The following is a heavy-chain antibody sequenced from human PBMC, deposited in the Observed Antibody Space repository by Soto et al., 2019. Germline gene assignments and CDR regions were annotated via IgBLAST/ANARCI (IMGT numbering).Heavy chain of an antibody. CDR3: VRDSYTAHWHTAGEDY. CDR1: GFYITNYW. CDR2: IKEDGSLT. Sequence: DVPLVESGGGLVQPGGSLRLSCAASGFYITNYWMTWVRQAPGKGPEWVANIKEDGSLTFYVDSVRGRFTISRDNAKNSVYLGMSRVISEDTAVYYCVRDSYTAHWHTAGEDYWGQGTLVTVSS. V-gene: IGHV3-7*01. D-gene: IGHD3-10*01. J-gene: IGHJ4*02.